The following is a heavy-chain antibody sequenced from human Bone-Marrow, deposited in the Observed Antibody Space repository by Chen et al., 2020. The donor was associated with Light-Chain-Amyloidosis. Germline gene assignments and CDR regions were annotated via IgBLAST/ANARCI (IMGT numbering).Heavy chain of an antibody. Sequence: VRQAPGQGPEWMGWISTHNGNTKYLQKFQGRVTMTTDTSTSTVFMELRSLRYDDTAVYYCARGGWLLEEAFDFWGQGTMVTVSS. V-gene: IGHV1-18*01. CDR3: ARGGWLLEEAFDF. CDR2: ISTHNGNT. J-gene: IGHJ3*01. D-gene: IGHD3-3*01.